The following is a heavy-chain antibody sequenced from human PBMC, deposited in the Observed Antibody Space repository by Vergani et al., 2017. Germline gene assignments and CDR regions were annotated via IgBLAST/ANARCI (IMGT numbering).Heavy chain of an antibody. V-gene: IGHV5-51*01. D-gene: IGHD3-22*01. CDR1: GYSFTNYW. Sequence: EVQLVQSGAEVKKPGESLKISCQISGYSFTNYWIGWVRQMPGKGLEWIGIIHPADSDTRYSPSFQGQVTISVDKSISTAYLQRSSLSASDSAMYYCARLYGRDSSGSKYFDYWGQGTLVTVSS. J-gene: IGHJ4*02. CDR2: IHPADSDT. CDR3: ARLYGRDSSGSKYFDY.